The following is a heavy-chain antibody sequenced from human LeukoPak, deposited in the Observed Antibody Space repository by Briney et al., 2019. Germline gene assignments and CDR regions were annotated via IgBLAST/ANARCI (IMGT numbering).Heavy chain of an antibody. CDR1: GYTFISHD. V-gene: IGHV1-8*01. CDR3: ARERVGATYY. D-gene: IGHD1-26*01. CDR2: MNPNSGNR. J-gene: IGHJ4*02. Sequence: GASVKVSCKASGYTFISHDIVWVRQASGQGLEWMGWMNPNSGNRGLSQKFQGRVIMTRNTFISTAYMELSSLRSEDTAVYYCARERVGATYYWGQGTLVTVSS.